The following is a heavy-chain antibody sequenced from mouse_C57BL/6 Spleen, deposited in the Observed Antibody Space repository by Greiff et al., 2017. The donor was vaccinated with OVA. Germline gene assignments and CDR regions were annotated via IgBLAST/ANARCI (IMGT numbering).Heavy chain of an antibody. V-gene: IGHV1-50*01. Sequence: QVQLQQPGAELVKPGASVKLSCKASGYTFTSYWMQWVKQRPGQGLEWIGEIDPSDSYTNYNQKFKGKATLTVDTSSSTAYMQLSSLTSEDSAVYYCARGDRGYAMDYWGQGTSVTVSS. CDR1: GYTFTSYW. D-gene: IGHD2-14*01. J-gene: IGHJ4*01. CDR2: IDPSDSYT. CDR3: ARGDRGYAMDY.